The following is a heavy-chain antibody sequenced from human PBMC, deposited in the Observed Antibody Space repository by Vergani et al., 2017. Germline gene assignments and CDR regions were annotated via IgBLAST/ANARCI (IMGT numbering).Heavy chain of an antibody. V-gene: IGHV4-61*02. CDR3: AREELHGDYDSFDY. D-gene: IGHD4-17*01. Sequence: QVQLQESGPGLVKPSQTLSLTCTVSGGSISSGSYYWSWIRQPAGKGLEWIGRIYTSGSTNYNPSLKSRVTISVDTSKNQFSLKLSSVTAADTAVYYCAREELHGDYDSFDYWGQGTLVTVSS. CDR1: GGSISSGSYY. J-gene: IGHJ4*02. CDR2: IYTSGST.